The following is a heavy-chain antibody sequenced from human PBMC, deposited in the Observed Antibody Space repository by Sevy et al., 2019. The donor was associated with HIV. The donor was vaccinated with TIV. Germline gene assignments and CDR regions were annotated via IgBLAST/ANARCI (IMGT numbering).Heavy chain of an antibody. CDR2: ISYDNSER. V-gene: IGHV3-30*03. CDR1: GFTFGSYG. J-gene: IGHJ4*02. Sequence: GGSLRLSCAASGFTFGSYGMHWVRQAPGRGLEWVSFISYDNSERYYGDSVRGRFTISRDNFKNTLWLQMNSLRPEDTAVYYCARDNSDDFHFDYWGQGTLVTVSS. D-gene: IGHD2-21*01. CDR3: ARDNSDDFHFDY.